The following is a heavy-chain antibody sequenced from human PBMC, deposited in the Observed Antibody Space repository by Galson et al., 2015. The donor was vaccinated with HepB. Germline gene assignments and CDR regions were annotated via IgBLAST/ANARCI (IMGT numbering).Heavy chain of an antibody. CDR2: FDPEDGET. CDR1: GYTLTELS. Sequence: SVKVSCKVSGYTLTELSMHWVRQAPGKGLEWMGGFDPEDGETIYAQKFQGRVTMTEDTSTDTAYMELSSLRSEDTAVYYCATLPMVRIPYYYYYYMDVWGKGTTVTVSS. J-gene: IGHJ6*03. V-gene: IGHV1-24*01. CDR3: ATLPMVRIPYYYYYYMDV. D-gene: IGHD2-21*01.